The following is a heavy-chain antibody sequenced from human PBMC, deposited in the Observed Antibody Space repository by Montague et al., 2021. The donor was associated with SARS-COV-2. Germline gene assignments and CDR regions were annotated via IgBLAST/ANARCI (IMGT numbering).Heavy chain of an antibody. CDR3: ARAGGFYGYWSGYSSSAGFFDP. V-gene: IGHV4-59*02. CDR1: GGSVSSYY. CDR2: IYYSGST. D-gene: IGHD3-3*01. J-gene: IGHJ5*02. Sequence: SETLSLTCTVSGGSVSSYYWSWIRQSPGKGLQWLGYIYYSGSTDYNPSLKSRVTMSVDTSKNQLSLTLNSVTTADTAVYFCARAGGFYGYWSGYSSSAGFFDPWGQGILVTVSS.